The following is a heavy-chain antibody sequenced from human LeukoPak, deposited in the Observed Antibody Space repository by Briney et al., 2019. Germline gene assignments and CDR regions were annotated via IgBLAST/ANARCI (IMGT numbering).Heavy chain of an antibody. Sequence: GGSLRLSCAASGFTFSNYAMSWVRQAPEKGLEWILAISSSGGITKYVDSVQGRFTVSRDNSKNTLYLQMNSLRADDTAVYYCARAPERGGHSSSPDYWGQGTLVTVSS. D-gene: IGHD6-6*01. CDR2: ISSSGGIT. CDR1: GFTFSNYA. V-gene: IGHV3-23*01. J-gene: IGHJ4*02. CDR3: ARAPERGGHSSSPDY.